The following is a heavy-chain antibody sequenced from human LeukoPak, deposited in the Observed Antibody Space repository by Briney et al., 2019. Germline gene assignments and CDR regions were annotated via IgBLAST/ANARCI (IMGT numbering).Heavy chain of an antibody. Sequence: GGSLRLSCAASGFTFSSYWMSWVRQAPGKGLEWVANIKQDGSEKYYVDSVKGRFTISRDNAKNSLYLRMNSLRAEDTAVYYCARDRTEMATVYFDYWGQGTLVTVSS. CDR1: GFTFSSYW. CDR3: ARDRTEMATVYFDY. V-gene: IGHV3-7*01. D-gene: IGHD5-24*01. J-gene: IGHJ4*02. CDR2: IKQDGSEK.